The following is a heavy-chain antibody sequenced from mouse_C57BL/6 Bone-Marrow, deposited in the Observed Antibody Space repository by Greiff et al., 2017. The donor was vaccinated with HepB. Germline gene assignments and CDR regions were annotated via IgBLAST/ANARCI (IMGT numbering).Heavy chain of an antibody. D-gene: IGHD1-1*01. CDR1: GYTFTDYN. V-gene: IGHV1-22*01. CDR2: INPNNGGT. CDR3: ARDSYYYGSSYFDY. J-gene: IGHJ2*01. Sequence: VQLKESGPELVKPGASVKMSCKASGYTFTDYNMHWVKQSHGKSLEWIGYINPNNGGTSYNQKFKGKATLTVNKSSSTAYMELRSLTSEDSAVYYCARDSYYYGSSYFDYWGQGTTLTVSS.